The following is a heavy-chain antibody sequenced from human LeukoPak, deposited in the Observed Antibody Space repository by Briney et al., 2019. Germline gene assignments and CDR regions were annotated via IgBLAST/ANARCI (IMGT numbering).Heavy chain of an antibody. D-gene: IGHD4/OR15-4a*01. CDR1: GYHFVNYA. CDR3: ARTWDYNPRGRFDD. CDR2: ISPSNGQT. V-gene: IGHV1-18*01. Sequence: ASVKVSCKASGYHFVNYAITWVRQAPGQGLEWMGWISPSNGQTNYAQNVQGRVTMTIDTSTSTAYMELRSLRSDDAAVYYCARTWDYNPRGRFDDWGQGTRVTVSS. J-gene: IGHJ4*02.